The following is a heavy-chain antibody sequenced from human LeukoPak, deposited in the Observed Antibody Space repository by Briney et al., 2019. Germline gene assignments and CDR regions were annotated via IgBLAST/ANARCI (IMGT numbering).Heavy chain of an antibody. CDR1: GGSVNGGSSY. J-gene: IGHJ3*02. CDR2: INYSGGT. Sequence: SETLSLTCTVSGGSVNGGSSYWSWIRQSPGKGLEWIAYINYSGGTNFNPSLKSRVTISIDTSKNQFSLKLSSVTAADTAVYYCARVKAAGDAFDIWGQGTMVTVSS. CDR3: ARVKAAGDAFDI. D-gene: IGHD6-25*01. V-gene: IGHV4-61*01.